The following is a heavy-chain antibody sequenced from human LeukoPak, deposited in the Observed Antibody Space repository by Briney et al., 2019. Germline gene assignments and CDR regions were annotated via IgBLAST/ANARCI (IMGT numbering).Heavy chain of an antibody. CDR3: AGREGFADSRNWFDP. V-gene: IGHV5-51*01. Sequence: GESLKISCKGSGNSATFKWIAWVRQMPGKGLEWMGIIYSGDSDTRYNPSFQGQVTISVDKSIYTAYLQWNSLKASDTAMYHCAGREGFADSRNWFDPWGQGTLVTVSS. CDR2: IYSGDSDT. D-gene: IGHD3-16*01. CDR1: GNSATFKW. J-gene: IGHJ5*02.